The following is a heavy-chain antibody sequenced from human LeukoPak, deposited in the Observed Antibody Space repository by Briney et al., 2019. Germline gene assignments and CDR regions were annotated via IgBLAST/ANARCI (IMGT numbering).Heavy chain of an antibody. J-gene: IGHJ3*02. CDR1: GFTFSDYY. CDR3: AGVPRGRWPMDAFDI. D-gene: IGHD3-16*01. V-gene: IGHV3-11*01. CDR2: ISSSGSTI. Sequence: PGGSLRLSCAASGFTFSDYYMSWIRQAPGKGLEWVSYISSSGSTIYYADSVKGRFTISRDNAKNSLYLQMNSLRAEDTAVYYCAGVPRGRWPMDAFDIWGQGTTVTVSS.